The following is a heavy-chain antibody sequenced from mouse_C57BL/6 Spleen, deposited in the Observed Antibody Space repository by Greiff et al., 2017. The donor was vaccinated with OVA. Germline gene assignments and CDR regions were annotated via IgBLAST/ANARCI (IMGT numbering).Heavy chain of an antibody. D-gene: IGHD2-3*01. CDR2: INPNNGGT. V-gene: IGHV1-26*01. CDR1: GYTFTDYY. Sequence: EVQLQQSGPELVKPGASVKISCKASGYTFTDYYMNWVKQSHGKSLEWIGDINPNNGGTSYNQKFKGKATLTVDKSSSTAYMELRSLTSEDSAVYYCARRPSRYDGYPYWYFDVWGTGTTVTVSS. J-gene: IGHJ1*03. CDR3: ARRPSRYDGYPYWYFDV.